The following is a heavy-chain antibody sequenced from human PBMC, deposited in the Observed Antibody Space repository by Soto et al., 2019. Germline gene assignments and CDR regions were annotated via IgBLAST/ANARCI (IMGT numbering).Heavy chain of an antibody. Sequence: QVQLVASGGGEVQPGRSLTISCAASGFTFSTYGMHWVRQTPGKGLEWVAVISYDGTNKFYSDSVKGRFTISRDNFKNTLTLQMNSLRADDTAVYSCAKDLQSYGDYDYYCYGKDVWGLGTRVTVSS. CDR2: ISYDGTNK. V-gene: IGHV3-30*18. D-gene: IGHD4-17*01. CDR1: GFTFSTYG. CDR3: AKDLQSYGDYDYYCYGKDV. J-gene: IGHJ6*02.